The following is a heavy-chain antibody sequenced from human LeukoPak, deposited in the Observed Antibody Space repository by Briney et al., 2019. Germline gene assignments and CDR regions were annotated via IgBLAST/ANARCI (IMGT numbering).Heavy chain of an antibody. Sequence: ASVKVSCKASGYTFSDYYIHWVRQAPGQGLEWMGWINPYSGGTNYAEKFQGRVTMTRDTSITTAYTELSSLRSDDTAMYYCATLRRSGWYIGDWGQGTLVTVSS. CDR1: GYTFSDYY. J-gene: IGHJ4*02. CDR3: ATLRRSGWYIGD. V-gene: IGHV1-2*02. CDR2: INPYSGGT. D-gene: IGHD6-19*01.